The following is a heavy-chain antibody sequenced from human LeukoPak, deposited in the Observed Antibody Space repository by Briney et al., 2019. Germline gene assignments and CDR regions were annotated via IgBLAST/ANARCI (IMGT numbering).Heavy chain of an antibody. CDR1: GFTFGDYA. CDR2: IRSKAYGGTT. V-gene: IGHV3-49*03. D-gene: IGHD6-13*01. J-gene: IGHJ6*03. Sequence: PGGSLRLSCTASGFTFGDYAMSWFRQDPGKGLEWVGFIRSKAYGGTTEYAASVKGRFTISRDDSKSIAYLQMNSLKTEDTAVYYCTRGIAAPYYYCMDVWGKGTTVTVSS. CDR3: TRGIAAPYYYCMDV.